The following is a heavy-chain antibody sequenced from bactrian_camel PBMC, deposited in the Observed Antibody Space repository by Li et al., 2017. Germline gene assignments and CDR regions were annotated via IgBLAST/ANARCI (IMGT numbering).Heavy chain of an antibody. CDR3: ALGTIITGIEK. V-gene: IGHV3-2*01. J-gene: IGHJ4*01. CDR1: GLDNSRPL. Sequence: HVQLVESGGGSVQAGGSLRLSCTVFGLDNSRPLMGYFRQAPGKEREAIASFDIRTGSFTYYTDSVRGRFTISRDNAKNTLYLQLNSLKTEDTAMYYCALGTIITGIEKRGQGTQVTVS. CDR2: FDIRTGSFT. D-gene: IGHD4*01.